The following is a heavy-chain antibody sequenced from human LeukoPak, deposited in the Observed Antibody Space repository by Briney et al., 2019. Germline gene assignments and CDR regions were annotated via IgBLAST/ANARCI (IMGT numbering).Heavy chain of an antibody. Sequence: KPSETLSLTCTVSGGSISSYYWSWIRQPPGKGLEGIGYIYYSGSTNYNPSLKSRVTISVDTSKNQFSLKLSSVTAADTAVYYCARAVGSSWSRYYYYYYYMDVWGKGTTVTISS. J-gene: IGHJ6*03. CDR3: ARAVGSSWSRYYYYYYYMDV. CDR1: GGSISSYY. CDR2: IYYSGST. V-gene: IGHV4-59*01. D-gene: IGHD6-13*01.